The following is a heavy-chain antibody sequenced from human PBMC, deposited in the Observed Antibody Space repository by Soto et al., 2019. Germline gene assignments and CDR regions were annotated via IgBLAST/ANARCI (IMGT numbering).Heavy chain of an antibody. CDR2: INHSGST. CDR1: GFTFSDHY. D-gene: IGHD5-12*01. CDR3: ARDGARRGYSYRGYSGYRGYFDY. V-gene: IGHV4-34*01. Sequence: GSLRLSCAASGFTFSDHYMDWVRQAPGKGLEWIGEINHSGSTNYNPSLKSRVTISVDTSKNQFSLKLSSVTAADTAVYYCARDGARRGYSYRGYSGYRGYFDYWGQGTLVTVPQ. J-gene: IGHJ4*02.